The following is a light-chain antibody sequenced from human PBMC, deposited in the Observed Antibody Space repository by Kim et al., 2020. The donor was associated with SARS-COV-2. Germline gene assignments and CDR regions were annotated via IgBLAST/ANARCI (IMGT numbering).Light chain of an antibody. J-gene: IGLJ2*01. CDR3: ATWDASLNGVV. CDR1: RSNIGTNT. Sequence: QKLTNSASRNRSNIGTNTEHCYQHLPRTAPKLLIVKNDQRPSGVPDRFSGSKSGTSAALVISGLQSGDEADYYCATWDASLNGVVFGGGTKLTVL. CDR2: KND. V-gene: IGLV1-44*01.